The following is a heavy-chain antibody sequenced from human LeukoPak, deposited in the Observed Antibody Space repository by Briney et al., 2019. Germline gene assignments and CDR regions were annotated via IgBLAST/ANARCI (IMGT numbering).Heavy chain of an antibody. CDR2: TYYSGST. D-gene: IGHD6-13*01. Sequence: KPSETLSLTCTVSGGSISSSSYYWGWIRQPPGKGLEWIGSTYYSGSTYYNPSLKSRVTISVDTSKNQFSLKLSSVTAADTAVYYCARFGPAAGTPYYYYYMDVWGKGTTVTVSS. CDR1: GGSISSSSYY. CDR3: ARFGPAAGTPYYYYYMDV. J-gene: IGHJ6*03. V-gene: IGHV4-39*01.